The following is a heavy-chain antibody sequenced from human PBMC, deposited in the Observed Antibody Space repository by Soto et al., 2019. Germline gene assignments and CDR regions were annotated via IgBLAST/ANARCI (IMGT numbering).Heavy chain of an antibody. CDR3: ARNTFGVVPGGYYYGMDV. CDR2: IIPIFGTA. J-gene: IGHJ6*02. Sequence: SVKVSCKASGGTFSSYAISWVRQAPGQGLEWMGGIIPIFGTANYAQKFQGRVTITADESTSTAYMELSSLRSEDTAVYYCARNTFGVVPGGYYYGMDVWGQGTTVTVSS. CDR1: GGTFSSYA. D-gene: IGHD3-3*01. V-gene: IGHV1-69*13.